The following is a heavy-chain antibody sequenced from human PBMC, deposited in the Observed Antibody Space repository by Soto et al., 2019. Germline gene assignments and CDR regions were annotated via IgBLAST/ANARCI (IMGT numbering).Heavy chain of an antibody. J-gene: IGHJ5*02. CDR3: ARGDYGQYDDYNWFDP. D-gene: IGHD3-10*01. CDR2: VCPGGRT. Sequence: QVRLQQWGAGLVRPSETLSLTCAVYGGSFNNYCWSWIRQPPGKGLEWIGEVCPGGRTNYSPTLKREVRIAVEVSKNKFSLRLTSVTVADTAVYYCARGDYGQYDDYNWFDPWGQGNLVIVAS. CDR1: GGSFNNYC. V-gene: IGHV4-34*02.